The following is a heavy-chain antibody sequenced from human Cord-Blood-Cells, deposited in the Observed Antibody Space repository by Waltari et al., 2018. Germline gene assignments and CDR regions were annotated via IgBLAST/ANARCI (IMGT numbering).Heavy chain of an antibody. Sequence: EAQLVQSGGRFLPPGGSLIRTSTPPRFTVRSYHTSRVLPAPGHGLEWVSVMYSGGRTYYADSVRGRVTISRHNSKNTLYLQMNSLRAEDTAVYYCAREGFGYCSGGSCYTGFDYWGQGTLVTVSS. D-gene: IGHD2-15*01. CDR2: MYSGGRT. CDR3: AREGFGYCSGGSCYTGFDY. V-gene: IGHV3-53*04. J-gene: IGHJ4*02. CDR1: RFTVRSYH.